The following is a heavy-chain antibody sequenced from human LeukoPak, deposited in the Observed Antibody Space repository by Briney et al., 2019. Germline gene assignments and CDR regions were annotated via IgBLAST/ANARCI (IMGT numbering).Heavy chain of an antibody. V-gene: IGHV4-38-2*02. D-gene: IGHD3-10*01. Sequence: PSETLSLTCTVSGYSISSGYYWGWIRQTPGKGLEWIGSIHHSGSTDYNPSLKSRVTISVDTSKNQFSLKLSSVTAADTAVYYCARTIWFGESSMVYYFDYWGQGTLVTVSS. CDR2: IHHSGST. CDR1: GYSISSGYY. J-gene: IGHJ4*02. CDR3: ARTIWFGESSMVYYFDY.